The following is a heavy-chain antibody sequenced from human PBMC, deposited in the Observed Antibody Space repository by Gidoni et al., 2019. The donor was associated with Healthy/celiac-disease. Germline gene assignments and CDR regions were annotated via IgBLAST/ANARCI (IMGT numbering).Heavy chain of an antibody. D-gene: IGHD3-3*01. V-gene: IGHV1-8*01. CDR3: ASPLYYDFWSGYGTDYGMDV. CDR1: GYTFTSYD. J-gene: IGHJ6*02. CDR2: MNPNSGNT. Sequence: QVQLVQSGAEVKKPGASVKVSCKASGYTFTSYDINWVRQATGQGLEWMGWMNPNSGNTGYAQKFQGRVTMTRNTSISTAYMELSSLRSEDTAVYYCASPLYYDFWSGYGTDYGMDVWGQGTTVTVSS.